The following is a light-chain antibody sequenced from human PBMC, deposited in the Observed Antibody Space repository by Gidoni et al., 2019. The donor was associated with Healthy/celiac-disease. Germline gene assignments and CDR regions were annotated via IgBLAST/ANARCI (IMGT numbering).Light chain of an antibody. CDR3: QQYDNLPYT. Sequence: DNQMTPSPSSLSASVGDRVTITCQASQDISNYLNWYQQKPGKAPKLLIYDASNLETGVPSRFSGSGSGTDFTFTISSLQPEDIATYYCQQYDNLPYTFGQGTKLEIK. CDR2: DAS. J-gene: IGKJ2*01. V-gene: IGKV1-33*01. CDR1: QDISNY.